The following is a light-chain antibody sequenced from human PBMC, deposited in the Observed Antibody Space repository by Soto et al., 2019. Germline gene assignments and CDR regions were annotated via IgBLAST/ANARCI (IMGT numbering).Light chain of an antibody. CDR1: QSVSSSY. CDR3: QQYGTPLFT. Sequence: EIVLTQSPGTLSLSPGERATLSCRASQSVSSSYLAWYQQKPGQAPRLLIYGASSRATGIPDRFSGSGSGTDFTLTISRLEPEDFAVYYCQQYGTPLFTFGPGTNVDIK. J-gene: IGKJ3*01. V-gene: IGKV3-20*01. CDR2: GAS.